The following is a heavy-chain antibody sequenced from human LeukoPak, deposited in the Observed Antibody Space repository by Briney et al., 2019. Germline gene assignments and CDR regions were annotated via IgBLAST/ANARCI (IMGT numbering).Heavy chain of an antibody. J-gene: IGHJ4*02. V-gene: IGHV3-33*01. CDR1: GFTFNHYG. D-gene: IGHD4-11*01. CDR2: IWSDGTNQ. Sequence: SGGSLRLSCAAAGFTFNHYGFHWVRQAPGKGLEWVAVIWSDGTNQYYADSVKGRFTISRDDSGNTVYLQMNSLRPEDTGVYYCARDAQRGFDYSNSFEYWGQGTPVTVST. CDR3: ARDAQRGFDYSNSFEY.